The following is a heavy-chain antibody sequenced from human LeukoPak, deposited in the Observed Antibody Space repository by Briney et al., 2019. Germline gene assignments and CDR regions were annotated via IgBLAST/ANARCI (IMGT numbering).Heavy chain of an antibody. CDR3: ASVRRYYYYMDV. CDR1: GGSISSSSYY. V-gene: IGHV4-39*07. CDR2: IYYSGST. D-gene: IGHD3-10*01. J-gene: IGHJ6*03. Sequence: SETLSLTCTVSGGSISSSSYYWGWIRQPPGKGLEWIGSIYYSGSTYYNPSLKSRVTLSVDTSKNQFSLKLSSVTAADTAVYYYASVRRYYYYMDVWGKGTTVTVSS.